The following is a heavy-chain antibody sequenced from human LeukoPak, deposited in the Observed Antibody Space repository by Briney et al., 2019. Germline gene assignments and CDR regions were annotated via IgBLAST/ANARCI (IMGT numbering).Heavy chain of an antibody. V-gene: IGHV3-23*01. J-gene: IGHJ4*02. CDR3: AKDFVGTGNFRGGDY. Sequence: LSGGSLRLSCAAPGFIFSNYALAWVRQAPGKGLEWVSGISRIGGSTHYADSVKGRFTISRDNSKNILYLQMNSLRAEDTALYYCAKDFVGTGNFRGGDYWGQGTLVTVSS. CDR2: ISRIGGST. CDR1: GFIFSNYA. D-gene: IGHD1-1*01.